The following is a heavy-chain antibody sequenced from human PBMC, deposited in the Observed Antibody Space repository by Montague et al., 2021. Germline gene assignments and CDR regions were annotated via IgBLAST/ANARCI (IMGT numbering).Heavy chain of an antibody. CDR2: IKYDRSRT. V-gene: IGHV3-74*01. Sequence: SLRLSCAASGFTFSNYLMHWVRQAPGKGLVWVSHIKYDRSRTGYADSVKGRFTISRDNAKNTLYLQMNSVRVDDTAVYYCARSAFAAALDLWGQGTLVTVSS. CDR1: GFTFSNYL. CDR3: ARSAFAAALDL. D-gene: IGHD6-25*01. J-gene: IGHJ5*02.